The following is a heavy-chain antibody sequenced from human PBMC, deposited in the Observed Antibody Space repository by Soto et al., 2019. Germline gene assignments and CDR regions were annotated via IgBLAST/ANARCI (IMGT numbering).Heavy chain of an antibody. CDR2: ISAYNGNT. CDR3: ARGIAVADYYYYYYMDV. Sequence: GASVKVSCKASGYTFTSYGISWVRQAHGQGREWMGWISAYNGNTNYAQKLQGRVTMTTDTSTSTAYMELRSLRSDDTAVYYCARGIAVADYYYYYYMDVWGKGTTVTVSS. CDR1: GYTFTSYG. J-gene: IGHJ6*03. V-gene: IGHV1-18*01. D-gene: IGHD6-19*01.